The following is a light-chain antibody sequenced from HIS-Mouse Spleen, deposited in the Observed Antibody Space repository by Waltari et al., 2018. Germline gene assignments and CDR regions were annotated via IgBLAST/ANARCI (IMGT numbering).Light chain of an antibody. J-gene: IGLJ3*02. CDR3: CSYAGSSTWV. V-gene: IGLV2-23*01. Sequence: QSALTQPASVSGSPGQSITISCTGPSSDVGSYNLVSWYQQHPGKAPNLMIYEGSKRPSGVPNGCSGSKSGNTAALTISVLQAEDEADYYCCSYAGSSTWVFGGGTKLTVL. CDR2: EGS. CDR1: SSDVGSYNL.